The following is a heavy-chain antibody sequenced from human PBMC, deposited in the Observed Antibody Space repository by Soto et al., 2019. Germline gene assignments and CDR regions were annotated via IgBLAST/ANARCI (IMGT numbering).Heavy chain of an antibody. CDR1: GGSISSGVCS. CDR2: IYHSGST. CDR3: ARVPDR. V-gene: IGHV4-30-2*01. D-gene: IGHD2-2*01. Sequence: SETLSNTCAVSGGSISSGVCSWCWIRQPAGKGLEWIGYIYHSGSTYYNPSLKSRVPISVDRSKNQFSLKLSSVTAADTAVYYCARVPDRWGQGTLVTVSS. J-gene: IGHJ5*02.